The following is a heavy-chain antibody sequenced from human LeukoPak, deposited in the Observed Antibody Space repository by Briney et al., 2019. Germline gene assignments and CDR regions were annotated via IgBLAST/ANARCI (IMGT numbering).Heavy chain of an antibody. Sequence: ASVKVSCKASGYTFTSYDINWVRQAPGQGLEWMGWIDPNSGNTGYAQKFQGRVTMTRNTSISTAYMELSSLRSEDTVVYYCAREFRLLAPTQGDDYWGQGTLVTVSS. CDR2: IDPNSGNT. CDR3: AREFRLLAPTQGDDY. J-gene: IGHJ4*02. V-gene: IGHV1-8*01. CDR1: GYTFTSYD. D-gene: IGHD5-12*01.